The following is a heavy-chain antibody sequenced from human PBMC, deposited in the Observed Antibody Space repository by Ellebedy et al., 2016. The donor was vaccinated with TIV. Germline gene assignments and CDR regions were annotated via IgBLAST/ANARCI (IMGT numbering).Heavy chain of an antibody. CDR3: ARDSGWRRSWDNDY. D-gene: IGHD6-13*01. J-gene: IGHJ4*02. CDR2: ISDHGRFK. Sequence: PGGSLRLSCSVSGFTFSSYAMHRVRQAPGKGLEYVSSISDHGRFKYYADSVKGRFIISRNNSRNTVYLQMNNLRAEDTAVYYCARDSGWRRSWDNDYWGQGTLVTVSS. CDR1: GFTFSSYA. V-gene: IGHV3-64*04.